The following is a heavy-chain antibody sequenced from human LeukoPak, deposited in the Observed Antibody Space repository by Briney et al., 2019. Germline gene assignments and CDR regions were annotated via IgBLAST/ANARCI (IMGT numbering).Heavy chain of an antibody. CDR3: AIYGDYPGY. Sequence: GGSLRLSCAASGFTFSSYGMHWVRQAPGKGLEWVAFIRYDGSNKYYADSVKGRFTISRDNSKNTLYLQVNSLRAEDTAVYYCAIYGDYPGYWGQGTLVTVSS. D-gene: IGHD4-17*01. CDR2: IRYDGSNK. CDR1: GFTFSSYG. J-gene: IGHJ4*02. V-gene: IGHV3-30*02.